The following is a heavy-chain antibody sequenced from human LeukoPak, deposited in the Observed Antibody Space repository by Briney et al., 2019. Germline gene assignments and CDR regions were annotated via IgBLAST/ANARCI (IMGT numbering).Heavy chain of an antibody. V-gene: IGHV3-11*03. J-gene: IGHJ4*02. CDR1: GFTFSDYY. D-gene: IGHD3-9*01. CDR2: ISSSGTYI. CDR3: ARQGGDILTGYLDY. Sequence: GGSLRLSCATSGFTFSDYYMSWIRQAPGKGLEWVSYISSSGTYINSADSVKGRFTISRDYPKNSLYLQMSSLRAEDTAVYYCARQGGDILTGYLDYWGQGTLVTVSS.